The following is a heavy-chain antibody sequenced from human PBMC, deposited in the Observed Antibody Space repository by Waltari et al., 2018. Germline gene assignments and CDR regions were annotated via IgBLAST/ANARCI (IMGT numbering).Heavy chain of an antibody. D-gene: IGHD3-3*01. CDR2: INQEETEK. CDR3: TRVNTRTFDY. J-gene: IGHJ4*02. Sequence: EMQLVESGGGLVQPGGSLRLSCAASGCTFNEYWLSWVRQAPGKGLEWVANINQEETEKYYVDSVKGRFTISRDNAKNLLYLQLNTVRVEDTAVYYCTRVNTRTFDYWGQGTLVTVSS. V-gene: IGHV3-7*01. CDR1: GCTFNEYW.